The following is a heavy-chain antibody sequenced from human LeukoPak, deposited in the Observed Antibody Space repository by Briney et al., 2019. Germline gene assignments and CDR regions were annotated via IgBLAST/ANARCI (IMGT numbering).Heavy chain of an antibody. J-gene: IGHJ5*02. Sequence: PSETLSLTCTVSGGSISSSSYYWGWIRQPPGKGLEWIGSIYYSGSTYNNPPLKSRVTISVDTSKNQFSLKLSSVTAADTAVYYCARHFSNPWGQGTLVTVSS. D-gene: IGHD3-3*01. CDR2: IYYSGST. V-gene: IGHV4-39*01. CDR3: ARHFSNP. CDR1: GGSISSSSYY.